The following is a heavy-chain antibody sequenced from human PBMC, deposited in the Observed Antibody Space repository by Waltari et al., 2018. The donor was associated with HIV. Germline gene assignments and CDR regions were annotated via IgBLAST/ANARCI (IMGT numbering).Heavy chain of an antibody. CDR3: VKEGGSDMAMSYYFDY. D-gene: IGHD5-18*01. CDR2: INPHSGGT. Sequence: QVQLVQSGAEVKKPGASVKVSCKTSGYTFTNYFVHWVRQAPGQGLEWMGRINPHSGGTNYAQKFEGRVTMTRDTSITAAYMDLNRLTSDDTAIYFCVKEGGSDMAMSYYFDYWGQGTLVTVSS. J-gene: IGHJ4*02. V-gene: IGHV1-2*06. CDR1: GYTFTNYF.